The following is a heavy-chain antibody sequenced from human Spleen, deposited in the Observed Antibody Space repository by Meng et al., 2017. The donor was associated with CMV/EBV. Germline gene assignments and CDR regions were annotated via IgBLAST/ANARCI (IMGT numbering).Heavy chain of an antibody. CDR3: ARDYRDRRGYNYGY. V-gene: IGHV5-51*01. D-gene: IGHD5-24*01. CDR2: IYPGDSDT. J-gene: IGHJ4*02. Sequence: GESLKISCEGSGYRFTSYWIGWVRQMPGKGLEWMGIIYPGDSDTRYSPSFQGQVTISADKSISTAYMELSRLRAEDTAIYYCARDYRDRRGYNYGYWGQGTLVTVSS. CDR1: GYRFTSYW.